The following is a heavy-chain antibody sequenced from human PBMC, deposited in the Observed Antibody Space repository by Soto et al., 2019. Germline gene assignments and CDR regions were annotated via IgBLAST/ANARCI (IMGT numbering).Heavy chain of an antibody. CDR3: ARGDYHDTSGPFSDAFDV. Sequence: GGSLRLSCAASELTFNTYGLHWVRQAPGKGLQWLAVISYDGSHKSYADSVEGRFTISRDNSKNTLYLQMNSLRAEDTAVYYCARGDYHDTSGPFSDAFDVWGQGTMVTVSS. CDR1: ELTFNTYG. D-gene: IGHD3-22*01. CDR2: ISYDGSHK. J-gene: IGHJ3*01. V-gene: IGHV3-30*03.